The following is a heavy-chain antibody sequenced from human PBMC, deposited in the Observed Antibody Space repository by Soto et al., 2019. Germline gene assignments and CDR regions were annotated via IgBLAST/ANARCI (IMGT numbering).Heavy chain of an antibody. CDR2: IKSQTDGGTT. CDR1: GFTFSNAW. D-gene: IGHD6-19*01. J-gene: IGHJ3*02. CDR3: TTEVAVAGQIFDI. Sequence: GGSLRLSCAASGFTFSNAWLRWVRQAPGKGLEWVGRIKSQTDGGTTDYAAPVKGRFTISRDDSKNTLYLQMNSLKTEDTAVYYCTTEVAVAGQIFDIWGQGTMVTVS. V-gene: IGHV3-15*01.